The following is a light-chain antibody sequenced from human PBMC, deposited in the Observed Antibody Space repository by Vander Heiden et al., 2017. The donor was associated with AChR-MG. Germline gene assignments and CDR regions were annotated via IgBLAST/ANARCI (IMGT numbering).Light chain of an antibody. CDR1: QSLLHSDGKTY. CDR3: RQRIQLPCT. J-gene: IGKJ1*01. Sequence: DIVMTQTPLSLPVTPGQPASISCKSSQSLLHSDGKTYFYWYLQKPGQSPHLLIYEAFNRFSGVPDRFSGSGSGTDFTLKISRVEAEDVGVYYCRQRIQLPCTFGQGTRVDIK. CDR2: EAF. V-gene: IGKV2D-29*02.